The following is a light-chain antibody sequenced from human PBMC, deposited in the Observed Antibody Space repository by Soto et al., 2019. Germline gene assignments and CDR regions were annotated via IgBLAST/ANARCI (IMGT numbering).Light chain of an antibody. CDR3: AGWDDSLNGYV. CDR2: SNN. CDR1: SSNIGSNT. Sequence: QSVLTQPPSASGTPGQRVTISCSGSSSNIGSNTVNRYQQLPGTAPKLLIYSNNQRPSGVPDRFSGSKSGTSASLAISGLQSEDEADYYCAGWDDSLNGYVFGTGTKVTVL. V-gene: IGLV1-44*01. J-gene: IGLJ1*01.